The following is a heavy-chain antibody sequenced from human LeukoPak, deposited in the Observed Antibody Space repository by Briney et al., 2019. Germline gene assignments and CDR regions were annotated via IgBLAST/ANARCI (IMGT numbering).Heavy chain of an antibody. CDR2: IYHSGST. CDR1: GGSISSGGYY. Sequence: PSQTLSLTCTVSGGSISSGGYYWSWIRQPPGKGLEWIGYIYHSGSTFYNPSLRGRVSISVDRSKNQFSLKLSSVTAADTAVYYCARGTGGYWGQGTLVTVSS. CDR3: ARGTGGY. D-gene: IGHD3-10*01. J-gene: IGHJ4*02. V-gene: IGHV4-30-2*01.